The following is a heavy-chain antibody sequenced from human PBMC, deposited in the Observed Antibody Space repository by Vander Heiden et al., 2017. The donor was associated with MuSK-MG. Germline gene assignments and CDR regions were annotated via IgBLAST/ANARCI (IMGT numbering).Heavy chain of an antibody. J-gene: IGHJ3*02. CDR2: IIPIFGTA. Sequence: QVQLVQSGAEVKKPGSSVKVSCKASGGTFSSYAISWVRQAPGQGLEWMGGIIPIFGTANYAQKFQGRVTITADESTSTADMELSSMRSEETAVYYCARPRRYSSGWYDAFDIWVQGTMVTVYS. CDR1: GGTFSSYA. CDR3: ARPRRYSSGWYDAFDI. V-gene: IGHV1-69*01. D-gene: IGHD6-19*01.